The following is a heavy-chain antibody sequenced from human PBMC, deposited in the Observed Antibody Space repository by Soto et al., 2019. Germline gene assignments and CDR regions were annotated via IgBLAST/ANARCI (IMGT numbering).Heavy chain of an antibody. Sequence: PSETLSLTCAVYGGSFSGYYWSWIRQPPGKGLEWIGEINHSGSTNYNPSLKSRVTMSVDTSKNQFSLKLSSVTAADTAVYYCARGRSYYYYDSSGYCDYWGQGTLVTVSS. J-gene: IGHJ4*02. V-gene: IGHV4-34*01. CDR1: GGSFSGYY. CDR2: INHSGST. CDR3: ARGRSYYYYDSSGYCDY. D-gene: IGHD3-22*01.